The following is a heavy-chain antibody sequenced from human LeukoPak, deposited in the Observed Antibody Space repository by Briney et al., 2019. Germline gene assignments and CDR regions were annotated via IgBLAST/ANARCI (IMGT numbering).Heavy chain of an antibody. D-gene: IGHD6-13*01. Sequence: GASVKASCKASGYTFTSYGISWVRQAPGQGLEWMGWISAYNGNTNYAQKLQGRVTMTTDTSTSTAYMELRSLRSDDTAVYYCAAPARTAGSGMDVWGKGTTVTVSS. CDR1: GYTFTSYG. CDR2: ISAYNGNT. J-gene: IGHJ6*04. CDR3: AAPARTAGSGMDV. V-gene: IGHV1-18*04.